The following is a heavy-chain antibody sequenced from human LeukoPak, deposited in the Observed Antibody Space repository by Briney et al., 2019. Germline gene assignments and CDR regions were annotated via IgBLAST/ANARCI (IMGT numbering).Heavy chain of an antibody. D-gene: IGHD3-10*01. CDR2: ISAGGGAT. CDR1: GFTFSSYA. CDR3: AKVPGSGTYFPYYFDS. J-gene: IGHJ4*02. Sequence: GGPLRLSCAASGFTFSSYAMTWVRQAPGKGLEWVSAISAGGGATYYADSVKGRFTLSRDSSKNTLYLQMNSLRTEDTAVYYCAKVPGSGTYFPYYFDSWGQGTLVTVSS. V-gene: IGHV3-23*01.